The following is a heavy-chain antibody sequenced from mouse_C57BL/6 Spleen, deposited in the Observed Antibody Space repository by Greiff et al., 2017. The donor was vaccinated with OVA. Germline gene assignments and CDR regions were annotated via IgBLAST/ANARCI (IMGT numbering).Heavy chain of an antibody. CDR1: GYTFTSYW. V-gene: IGHV1-53*01. Sequence: VQLQQPGTELVKPGASVKLSCKASGYTFTSYWMHWVKQRPGQGLEWIGNINPSNGGTNYNEKFKSKATLTVDKSSSTAYMQLSSLTSEDSAVYYCARSKNYYGSSSRYFDVWGTGTTVTVSS. J-gene: IGHJ1*03. CDR2: INPSNGGT. D-gene: IGHD1-1*01. CDR3: ARSKNYYGSSSRYFDV.